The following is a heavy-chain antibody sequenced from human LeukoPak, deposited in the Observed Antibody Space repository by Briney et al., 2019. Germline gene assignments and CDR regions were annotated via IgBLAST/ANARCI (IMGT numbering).Heavy chain of an antibody. CDR3: ARRGYYDTSAFDI. CDR2: IYPGDSNT. Sequence: GESLKISCKGSGYTFTSYWICWVRQMPGKGLEWMGIIYPGDSNTKYSSSLQGQVTISADKSISTAYLQWSSLKASDTAMYYCARRGYYDTSAFDIWGQGTMVTVSS. CDR1: GYTFTSYW. V-gene: IGHV5-51*01. D-gene: IGHD3-16*01. J-gene: IGHJ3*02.